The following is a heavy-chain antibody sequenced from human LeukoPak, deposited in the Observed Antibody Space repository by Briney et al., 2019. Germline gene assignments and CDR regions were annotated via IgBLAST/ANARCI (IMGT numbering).Heavy chain of an antibody. CDR2: ISGSGDST. D-gene: IGHD4-17*01. J-gene: IGHJ4*02. V-gene: IGHV3-23*01. Sequence: GGSLRLSCAASGFTFRSYPMTWVRQAPGKGLEWVSAISGSGDSTYYADSMKGRFTISRDNSRNTLYLQMNSLRADDTAMYYCAVEKRSTTAYDYWGQGTLVTVSS. CDR3: AVEKRSTTAYDY. CDR1: GFTFRSYP.